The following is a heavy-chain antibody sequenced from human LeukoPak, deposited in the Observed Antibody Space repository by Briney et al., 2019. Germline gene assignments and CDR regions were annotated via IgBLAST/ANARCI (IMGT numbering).Heavy chain of an antibody. CDR2: INPNSGGT. V-gene: IGHV1-2*06. Sequence: ASVKVSCKASGYTFTGYYMHWVRQAPGQGLEWMGRINPNSGGTNYAQKFQGRVTMTRDTSISTAYMELNSLRSEDTAVYYCARDYHGSGRYFDPWGRGTLVTVSS. CDR1: GYTFTGYY. D-gene: IGHD3-10*01. CDR3: ARDYHGSGRYFDP. J-gene: IGHJ2*01.